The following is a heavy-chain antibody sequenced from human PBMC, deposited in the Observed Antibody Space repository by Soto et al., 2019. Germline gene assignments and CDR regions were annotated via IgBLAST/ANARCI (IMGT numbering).Heavy chain of an antibody. V-gene: IGHV4-39*01. J-gene: IGHJ4*02. CDR2: MYYSGDT. CDR3: ARLEGLATISYYFDF. Sequence: PSETLSLTCTVSGGSISSSSYSWGWIRHPPGKGLEWIGSMYYSGDTYYNPSLKTRVNISVDTSKNQFSLKLGSVTAADTAVYYCARLEGLATISYYFDFWGPGALVTVSS. D-gene: IGHD3-9*01. CDR1: GGSISSSSYS.